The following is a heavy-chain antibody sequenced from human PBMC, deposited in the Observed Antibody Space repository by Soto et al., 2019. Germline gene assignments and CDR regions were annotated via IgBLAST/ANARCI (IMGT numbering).Heavy chain of an antibody. J-gene: IGHJ3*01. V-gene: IGHV3-74*01. CDR3: ARDVDYGLAFDV. CDR1: GFTFSSYW. CDR2: VNSDGSSP. D-gene: IGHD4-17*01. Sequence: EVQLVESGGGLVQPGGYLRLSCEASGFTFSSYWMHWVRQAPGKGLVWVSRVNSDGSSPSYADSVKGRITISRDNAKNTLYLQMNSLRGEDTAVYYCARDVDYGLAFDVWGHGTMVTVSS.